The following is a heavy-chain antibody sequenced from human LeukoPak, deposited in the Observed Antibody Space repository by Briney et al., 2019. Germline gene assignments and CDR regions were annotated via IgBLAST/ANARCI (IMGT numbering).Heavy chain of an antibody. D-gene: IGHD2-2*01. Sequence: PGGSLGLSCAASGFTFSSYAMSWVRQARGKGLEWVSAISGSGGSTYYADSVKGRFTISRDNSKNTLYLQMNSLRAEDTAVYYCAKDQVPAAPAAEYFQHWGQGTLVTVSS. V-gene: IGHV3-23*01. CDR2: ISGSGGST. CDR3: AKDQVPAAPAAEYFQH. J-gene: IGHJ1*01. CDR1: GFTFSSYA.